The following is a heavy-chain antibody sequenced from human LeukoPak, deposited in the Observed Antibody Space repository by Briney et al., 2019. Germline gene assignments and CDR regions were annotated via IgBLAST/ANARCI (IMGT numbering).Heavy chain of an antibody. CDR3: ARDAVDTANAV. CDR2: INSDGSIT. J-gene: IGHJ6*02. CDR1: GFTFTTYW. Sequence: GGSLRLSCAASGFTFTTYWMHWVRQAPGKGLVWVSHINSDGSITSYADSVKGRFTISGDNAKNTLYLQMNSLRAEDTAVYYCARDAVDTANAVWGQGTTVTVSS. D-gene: IGHD5-18*01. V-gene: IGHV3-74*01.